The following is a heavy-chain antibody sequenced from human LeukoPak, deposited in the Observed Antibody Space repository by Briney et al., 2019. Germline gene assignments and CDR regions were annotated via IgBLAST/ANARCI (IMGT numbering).Heavy chain of an antibody. CDR2: ISGNGDNT. CDR1: GFTFSSYA. Sequence: GGSLRLSCVASGFTFSSYAMSWVRQAPGKGLEWVSAISGNGDNTYYADSVKGRFTVSRDNSKNTLYVQMKSLRAEDTAVYYCAKDFVVVPGNVNYFDYWGQGTLVTVSS. V-gene: IGHV3-23*01. CDR3: AKDFVVVPGNVNYFDY. D-gene: IGHD2-21*02. J-gene: IGHJ4*02.